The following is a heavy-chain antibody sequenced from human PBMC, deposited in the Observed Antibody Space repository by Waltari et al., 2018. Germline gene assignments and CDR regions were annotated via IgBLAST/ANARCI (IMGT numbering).Heavy chain of an antibody. CDR3: ARGVDAFDI. CDR2: MYYSGST. V-gene: IGHV4-39*07. J-gene: IGHJ3*02. CDR1: GVSISSSSYY. Sequence: LRLKESGQGLVKPSETLSLTCTVSGVSISSSSYYWGWSRQPPGKGLEWLGSMYYSGSTYYNPSLKSRVTISVDTSKNQFSLKLSSVTAADTAVYYCARGVDAFDIWGQGTMVTVSS.